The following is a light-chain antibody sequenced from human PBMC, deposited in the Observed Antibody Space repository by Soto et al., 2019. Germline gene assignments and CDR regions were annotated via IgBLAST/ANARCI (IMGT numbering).Light chain of an antibody. J-gene: IGLJ1*01. Sequence: QSALTQPPSVSGAPGQRVTISCSGSTSNIGTSYDVYWYQHLPGTAPKLLIYGNSKRPSGVPDRFSGSKAGTSASLAITGLQAEDEADYYCQSYDINLRLYVFGTGTKVTVL. CDR2: GNS. CDR3: QSYDINLRLYV. CDR1: TSNIGTSYD. V-gene: IGLV1-40*01.